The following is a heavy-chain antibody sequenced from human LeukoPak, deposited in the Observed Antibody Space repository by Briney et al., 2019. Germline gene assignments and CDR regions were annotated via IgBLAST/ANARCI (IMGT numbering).Heavy chain of an antibody. J-gene: IGHJ4*02. CDR2: VDGGGGGT. CDR3: TKQSAGSAAWYSLHYDF. Sequence: GGSLRLSCAASGFTLSSYAMTWVRQAPGRGLEWVSSVDGGGGGTYYADSVKGRFTISRDNSKDTLYLQMNGLRAEDTAVYFCTKQSAGSAAWYSLHYDFWGQGTLVTVSS. CDR1: GFTLSSYA. D-gene: IGHD6-13*01. V-gene: IGHV3-23*01.